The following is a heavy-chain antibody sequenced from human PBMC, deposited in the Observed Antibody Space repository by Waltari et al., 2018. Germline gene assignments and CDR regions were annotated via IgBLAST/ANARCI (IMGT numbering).Heavy chain of an antibody. V-gene: IGHV4-59*11. CDR1: GGSISSHY. CDR2: IYYSGST. CDR3: ARGDSSLDY. Sequence: QVQLQESGPGLVKPSATLSLTCTVSGGSISSHYWSWIRQTPGKGLEWIGYIYYSGSTNYNPSLRSRVTISVDTSKSQFSLKLSSVTAADTAVYYCARGDSSLDYWGQGTLVTVSS. J-gene: IGHJ4*02. D-gene: IGHD6-13*01.